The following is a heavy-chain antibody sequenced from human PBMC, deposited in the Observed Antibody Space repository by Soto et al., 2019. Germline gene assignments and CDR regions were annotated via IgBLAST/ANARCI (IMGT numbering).Heavy chain of an antibody. CDR2: VFHTGTT. CDR3: ARSAGWYAVHS. Sequence: QVQLQESGPGLVKPSGTLSLTCAVSGDSVSSPYWWCWVRQPPGKGLEWIGEVFHTGTTSYNPSLRXXVTISMDKSNNPFSLDLSSVTAADTAVYYCARSAGWYAVHSWGPGTLVIVSS. V-gene: IGHV4-4*02. J-gene: IGHJ4*02. D-gene: IGHD6-19*01. CDR1: GDSVSSPYW.